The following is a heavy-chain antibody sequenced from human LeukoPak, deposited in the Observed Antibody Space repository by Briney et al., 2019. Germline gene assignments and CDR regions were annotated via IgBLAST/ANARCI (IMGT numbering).Heavy chain of an antibody. Sequence: GGSLRLSCAASGFTVSSTYMIWVRQAPGKGLEWVSIIYGGGTTYYADFVKGRFTLSRDNSKNTLYLQMNSLRAEDTAVYYCAKDGSHGSGSRHWGQGTLVTVSS. D-gene: IGHD3-10*01. J-gene: IGHJ4*02. CDR1: GFTVSSTY. CDR2: IYGGGTT. V-gene: IGHV3-53*01. CDR3: AKDGSHGSGSRH.